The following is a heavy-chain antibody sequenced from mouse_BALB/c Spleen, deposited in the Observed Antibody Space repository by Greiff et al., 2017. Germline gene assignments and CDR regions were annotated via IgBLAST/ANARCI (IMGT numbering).Heavy chain of an antibody. Sequence: QVQLQQPGAELVKPGASVKMSCKASGYTFTSYNMHWVKQTPGQGLEWIGAIYPGNGDTSYNQKFKGKATLTADKSSSTAYMQLSSLTSEDSAVYYCARGITTATHYAMDYWGQGTSVTVSS. V-gene: IGHV1-12*01. CDR3: ARGITTATHYAMDY. D-gene: IGHD1-2*01. CDR2: IYPGNGDT. J-gene: IGHJ4*01. CDR1: GYTFTSYN.